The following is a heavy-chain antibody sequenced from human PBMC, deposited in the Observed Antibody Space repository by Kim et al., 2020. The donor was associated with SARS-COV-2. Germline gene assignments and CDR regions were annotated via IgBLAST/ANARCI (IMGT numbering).Heavy chain of an antibody. V-gene: IGHV3-30*02. Sequence: SVKGRFTISREKSKNTLYLQMNSLRAEDTAVYYCAKDLLDCGGDCSYFDYWGQGTLVTVSS. CDR3: AKDLLDCGGDCSYFDY. J-gene: IGHJ4*02. D-gene: IGHD2-21*01.